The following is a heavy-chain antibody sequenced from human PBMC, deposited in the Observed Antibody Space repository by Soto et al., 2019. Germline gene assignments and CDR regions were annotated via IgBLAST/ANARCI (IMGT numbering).Heavy chain of an antibody. V-gene: IGHV3-23*01. CDR3: VKDKSDSGSSMGNWFDP. J-gene: IGHJ5*02. Sequence: EVQLLESGGDLVQRGGSLRLSCAAYGFTFSKYAMSWVRQAPGKGLEWVSSISAGGGTTYYADSVKGRFTISRDNSENTLYLQLNSLRADDTAIFSCVKDKSDSGSSMGNWFDPWGQGTLVTVSS. CDR2: ISAGGGTT. D-gene: IGHD3-10*01. CDR1: GFTFSKYA.